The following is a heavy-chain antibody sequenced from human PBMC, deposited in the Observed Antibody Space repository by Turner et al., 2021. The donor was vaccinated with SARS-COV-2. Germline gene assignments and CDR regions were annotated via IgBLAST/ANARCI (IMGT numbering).Heavy chain of an antibody. D-gene: IGHD2-2*02. CDR3: ARGSYCSSTKCYTGGWIDP. CDR2: MNPNRGNT. CDR1: GYTFTSYD. J-gene: IGHJ5*02. Sequence: QVQLVQSGAEVKKPGASVKVSCKAYGYTFTSYDSNWVRQATGHGLEWIGWMNPNRGNTGYAQKFQGRVTMTRNTSISTAYMELSSLRSEDTAVYYCARGSYCSSTKCYTGGWIDPWGQGTLVTVSS. V-gene: IGHV1-8*01.